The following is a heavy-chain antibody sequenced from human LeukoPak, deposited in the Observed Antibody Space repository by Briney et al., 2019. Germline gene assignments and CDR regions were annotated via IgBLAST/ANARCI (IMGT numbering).Heavy chain of an antibody. CDR2: INTNTGNP. D-gene: IGHD3-3*01. V-gene: IGHV7-4-1*02. Sequence: ASVKVSCKASGYTFASYAMNWVRQAPGQGLEWMGWINTNTGNPTYAQGFTGRFVFSLDTSVSTAYLQISSLKAEDTAVYYCARDRYPYYDFWSGHPPDYWGQGTLVTVSS. CDR1: GYTFASYA. J-gene: IGHJ4*02. CDR3: ARDRYPYYDFWSGHPPDY.